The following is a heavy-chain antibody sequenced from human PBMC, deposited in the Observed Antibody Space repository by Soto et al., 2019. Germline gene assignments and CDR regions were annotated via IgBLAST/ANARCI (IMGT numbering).Heavy chain of an antibody. CDR2: ISAYNGNT. V-gene: IGHV1-18*01. CDR3: ARDGAEYCSGGSCYGIGEYYYGMDV. CDR1: GYTFTSYG. J-gene: IGHJ6*02. D-gene: IGHD2-15*01. Sequence: RASVKVSCKASGYTFTSYGISWVRQAPGQGLEWMGWISAYNGNTNYAQKLQGRVTMTTDTSTSTAYMELRSLRSDDTAVYYCARDGAEYCSGGSCYGIGEYYYGMDVWGQGTTVTVSS.